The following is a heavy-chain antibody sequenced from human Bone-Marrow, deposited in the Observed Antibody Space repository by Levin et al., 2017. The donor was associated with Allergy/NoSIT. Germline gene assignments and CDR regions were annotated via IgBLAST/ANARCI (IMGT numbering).Heavy chain of an antibody. V-gene: IGHV5-51*01. CDR1: GYTFITYY. CDR2: IYPGDSDT. Sequence: GESLKISCKGSGYTFITYYIAWVRQMPGKGLEWVGIIYPGDSDTRYSPSFRGQVPISADKSISTAYLQWDSLKASDTATYYCARHYTLDVWGQGTTVTVSS. J-gene: IGHJ6*02. CDR3: ARHYTLDV.